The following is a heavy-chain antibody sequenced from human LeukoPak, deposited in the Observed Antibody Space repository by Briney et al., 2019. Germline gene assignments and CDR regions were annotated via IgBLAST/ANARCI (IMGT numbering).Heavy chain of an antibody. V-gene: IGHV4-34*01. Sequence: SETLSLTCAVYGGSFSGYSWSWIRQPPGRGWGGMGEINQSGSTNYNPSLKSRVTISVDTSKNQFSLKLSSATAADTAVYYCASLSSYDYVWGSYRDHWGQGTLVTVSS. CDR3: ASLSSYDYVWGSYRDH. CDR2: INQSGST. J-gene: IGHJ4*02. CDR1: GGSFSGYS. D-gene: IGHD3-16*02.